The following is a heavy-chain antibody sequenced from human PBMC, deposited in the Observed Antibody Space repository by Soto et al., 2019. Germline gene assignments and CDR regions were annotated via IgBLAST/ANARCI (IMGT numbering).Heavy chain of an antibody. CDR1: GFTFSSYW. CDR3: ASRVVTPFDY. Sequence: EVQLVESGGGLVQPGGSLRLSCAAAGFTFSSYWMYWVRQAPGKGLVWVSRISTDGSTTNYADSVKGRFTISRDNAKNTLYLQMNSRRAEDTAVYYCASRVVTPFDYWGQGTLVTVSS. J-gene: IGHJ4*02. D-gene: IGHD2-21*02. V-gene: IGHV3-74*01. CDR2: ISTDGSTT.